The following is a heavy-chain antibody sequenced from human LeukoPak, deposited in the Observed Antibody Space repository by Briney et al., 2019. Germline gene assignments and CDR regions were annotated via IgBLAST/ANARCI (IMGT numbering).Heavy chain of an antibody. J-gene: IGHJ4*02. D-gene: IGHD2-21*02. CDR2: INPSAGST. CDR1: GYTFTGYY. Sequence: ASVKVSCKASGYTFTGYYIHWVRQAPGQGLEWMGIINPSAGSTTFAQDFQGGVTMTRDMSTSTVYMELSSLRSEDTAIYYCASRVTANSVFDYWGQGTLVTVSS. CDR3: ASRVTANSVFDY. V-gene: IGHV1-46*01.